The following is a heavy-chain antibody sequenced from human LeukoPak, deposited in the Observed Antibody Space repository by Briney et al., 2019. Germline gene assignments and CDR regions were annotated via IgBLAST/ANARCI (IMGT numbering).Heavy chain of an antibody. Sequence: YWSWIRQPPGKGLEWMGIIYPGDSDTRYSPSFQGQVTISADKSISTAYLQWSSLKASDTAMYYCAGINWNEGTWGQGTLVTVSS. CDR2: IYPGDSDT. CDR3: AGINWNEGT. CDR1: YW. J-gene: IGHJ4*02. D-gene: IGHD1-1*01. V-gene: IGHV5-51*01.